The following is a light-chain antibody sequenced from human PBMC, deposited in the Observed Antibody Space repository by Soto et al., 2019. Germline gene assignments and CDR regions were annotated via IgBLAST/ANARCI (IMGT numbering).Light chain of an antibody. CDR1: QSVSSSY. CDR2: GAS. CDR3: QQYGSSPRALYT. J-gene: IGKJ2*01. V-gene: IGKV3-20*01. Sequence: EIVLTQSPGTLSLSLGERATLSCRASQSVSSSYLAWYQQKPGQAPRLLIYGASSRATGIPDRFSGSGSGTDFTLTISRLEPEDFAVYYCQQYGSSPRALYTFGQGTKLEIK.